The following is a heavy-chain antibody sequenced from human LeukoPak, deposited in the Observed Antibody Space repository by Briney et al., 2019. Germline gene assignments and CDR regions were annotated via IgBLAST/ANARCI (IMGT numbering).Heavy chain of an antibody. D-gene: IGHD3-3*01. CDR1: GYTFTSYD. J-gene: IGHJ6*03. CDR2: MNPNSGNT. CDR3: ARGKYYDFWSGYYGENYYYYYYMDV. Sequence: ASVKVSCKASGYTFTSYDINWVRQATGQGLEWMGWMNPNSGNTGYAQKFQGRVTMTRNTSISTAYMELSSLRSEDTAVYYCARGKYYDFWSGYYGENYYYYYYMDVWGKGTTVTVSS. V-gene: IGHV1-8*01.